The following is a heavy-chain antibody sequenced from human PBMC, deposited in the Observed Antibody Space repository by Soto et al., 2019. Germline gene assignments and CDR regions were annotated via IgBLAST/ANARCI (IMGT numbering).Heavy chain of an antibody. CDR3: ARDLGYYDSSGYFDY. CDR1: GFKFSNYA. D-gene: IGHD3-22*01. CDR2: ISATGGGT. Sequence: GGSLRFSCAASGFKFSNYAMSWVRQAPGKGLEWVSLISATGGGTYYADSVKGRFTISRDNAKNSLYPQMNSLRAEDTAVYYCARDLGYYDSSGYFDYWGQGTLVTVSS. V-gene: IGHV3-23*01. J-gene: IGHJ4*02.